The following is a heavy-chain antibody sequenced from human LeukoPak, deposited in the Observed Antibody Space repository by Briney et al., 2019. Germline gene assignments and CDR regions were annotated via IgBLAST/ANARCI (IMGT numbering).Heavy chain of an antibody. CDR1: GYTFTSYD. CDR2: MNPNSGNT. J-gene: IGHJ1*01. Sequence: ASVKVSCKASGYTFTSYDINWVRQATGQGLEWMGWMNPNSGNTGYAQNFQGRVTMTRNTSINTAYMELSSLRSEDTAVYYCARGGGYYDSSGYYYFLPPDHWGQGTLVTVSS. CDR3: ARGGGYYDSSGYYYFLPPDH. D-gene: IGHD3-22*01. V-gene: IGHV1-8*01.